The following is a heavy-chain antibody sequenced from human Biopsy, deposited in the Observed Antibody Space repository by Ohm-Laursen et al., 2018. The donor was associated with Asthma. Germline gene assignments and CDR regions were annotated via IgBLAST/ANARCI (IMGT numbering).Heavy chain of an antibody. CDR2: VNGDGRST. CDR1: GFTFSSSW. D-gene: IGHD2-21*02. CDR3: TRDRFYNSVTSESFYYGVDV. J-gene: IGHJ6*02. Sequence: SLRLSCAASGFTFSSSWMHWVRQVPGKGLVWVSRVNGDGRSTSYVDSVKGRFTISRDNFRNTVHLQMSSLRPEDSAVYYCTRDRFYNSVTSESFYYGVDVWGQGTTVTVSS. V-gene: IGHV3-74*01.